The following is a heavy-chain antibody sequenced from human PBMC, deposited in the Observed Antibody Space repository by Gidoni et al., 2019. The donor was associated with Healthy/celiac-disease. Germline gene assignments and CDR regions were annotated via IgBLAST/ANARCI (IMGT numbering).Heavy chain of an antibody. D-gene: IGHD3-22*01. J-gene: IGHJ6*02. Sequence: RSLRLSCAASGFTFSSYGMHWVRQAPGKGLEWVAVIWYDGSNKYYADSVKGRFTISRDNSKNTLYLQMNILRDEDTAVYYCARERSVIEYGYYYYGMDVWGQGTTVTVSS. CDR2: IWYDGSNK. V-gene: IGHV3-33*01. CDR1: GFTFSSYG. CDR3: ARERSVIEYGYYYYGMDV.